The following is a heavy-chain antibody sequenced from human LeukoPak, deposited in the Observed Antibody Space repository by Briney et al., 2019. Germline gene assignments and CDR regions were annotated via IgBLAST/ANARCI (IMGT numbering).Heavy chain of an antibody. D-gene: IGHD6-13*01. CDR3: TREIRGIAAAGNYYYYGMDV. J-gene: IGHJ6*02. CDR2: IRSKAYGGTT. CDR1: GFTFGDYA. V-gene: IGHV3-49*03. Sequence: QSGGSLRLSCTASGFTFGDYAMSWFRQAPGKGLEWVGFIRSKAYGGTTEYAVSVKGRFTISRDDSKSIAYLQMNSLKTEDTAVYYCTREIRGIAAAGNYYYYGMDVWGQGTTVTVSS.